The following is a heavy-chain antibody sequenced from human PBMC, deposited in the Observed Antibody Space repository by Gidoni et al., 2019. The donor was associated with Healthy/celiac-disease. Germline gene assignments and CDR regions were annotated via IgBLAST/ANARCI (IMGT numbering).Heavy chain of an antibody. D-gene: IGHD2-15*01. V-gene: IGHV4-34*01. J-gene: IGHJ4*02. Sequence: QVQLQQWGAGLLKPSETLSLTCAVYGGSFSGYYWSWIRQPPGKGLEWIGEINHSGSTNYNPSLKSRVTISVDTSKNQFSLKLSSVTAADTAVYYCARGPEGCVDYWGQGTLVTVSS. CDR3: ARGPEGCVDY. CDR1: GGSFSGYY. CDR2: INHSGST.